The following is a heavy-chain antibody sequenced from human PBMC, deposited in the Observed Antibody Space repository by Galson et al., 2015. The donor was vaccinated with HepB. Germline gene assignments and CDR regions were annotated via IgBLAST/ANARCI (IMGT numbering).Heavy chain of an antibody. Sequence: SLRLSCAASGFPFGGHSLNWVRQAPGRGLEWLSYISHNSKEIYYADSVEGRFTVSRDNGKKSLYLQMNSLTSEDTATYYCAKDHFDCSNGVCPHDALDVWGQGTMVTVSS. D-gene: IGHD2-8*01. V-gene: IGHV3-48*01. CDR1: GFPFGGHS. CDR3: AKDHFDCSNGVCPHDALDV. J-gene: IGHJ3*01. CDR2: ISHNSKEI.